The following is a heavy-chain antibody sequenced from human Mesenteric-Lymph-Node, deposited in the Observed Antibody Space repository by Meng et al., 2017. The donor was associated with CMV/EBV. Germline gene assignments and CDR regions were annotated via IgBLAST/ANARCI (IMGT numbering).Heavy chain of an antibody. D-gene: IGHD2-2*01. CDR3: AKDKGYQGLYGDAFDI. J-gene: IGHJ3*02. V-gene: IGHV3-30*18. CDR2: ISFDGSNK. Sequence: GESLKISCAASGFTFGSYAMHWVRQAPGKGLEWVAYISFDGSNKYYADSVKGRLTISRDNSKNTQFLQMNSLRTEDTAVYYCAKDKGYQGLYGDAFDIWDQGTMVTVSS. CDR1: GFTFGSYA.